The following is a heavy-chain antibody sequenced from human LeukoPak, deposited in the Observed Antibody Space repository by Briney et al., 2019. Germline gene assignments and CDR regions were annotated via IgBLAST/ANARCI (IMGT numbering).Heavy chain of an antibody. D-gene: IGHD6-25*01. CDR3: ARHLAAIDY. V-gene: IGHV4-39*01. CDR2: IYYSGST. J-gene: IGHJ4*02. Sequence: SETLSLTCTVSGGSISGSSYYWGWIRQPPGKGLEWIGSIYYSGSTYYNPSLKSRVTISVDTSKNQFSLKLSSVTAADTAVYYCARHLAAIDYWGQGTLVTVSS. CDR1: GGSISGSSYY.